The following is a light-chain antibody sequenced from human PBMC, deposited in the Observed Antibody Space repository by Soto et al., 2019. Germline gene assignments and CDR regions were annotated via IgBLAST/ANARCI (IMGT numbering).Light chain of an antibody. CDR2: DVT. V-gene: IGLV2-8*01. Sequence: QSALAQPPSASGSPGQSVTISCSGTSSDIGGYHYVSWYQQHPGKAPKLVIYDVTERPSGVPDRFYGSKSGNTASLTVTGLQDEDEDDYYCSSYAGSRNVIFGGGTKVTVL. J-gene: IGLJ2*01. CDR3: SSYAGSRNVI. CDR1: SSDIGGYHY.